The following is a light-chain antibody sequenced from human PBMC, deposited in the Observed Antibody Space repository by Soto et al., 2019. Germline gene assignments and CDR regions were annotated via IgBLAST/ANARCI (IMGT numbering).Light chain of an antibody. CDR3: CSYAGSNTYV. V-gene: IGLV2-23*01. Sequence: QSALAQPASVSGSPGQSITISCTGTNSDVGTHNLVSWYQQHPGEAPKLIIYEGTKRPSGVSNRFSGSKSGNTASLTISGLQAEDEADYYCCSYAGSNTYVFGTGTKVTVL. J-gene: IGLJ1*01. CDR2: EGT. CDR1: NSDVGTHNL.